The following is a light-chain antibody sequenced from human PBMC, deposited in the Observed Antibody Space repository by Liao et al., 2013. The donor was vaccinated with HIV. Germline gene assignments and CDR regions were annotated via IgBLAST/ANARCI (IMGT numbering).Light chain of an antibody. Sequence: SYELTQSPSVSVAPGKTARITCGGNYIGSKSVHWYQQRPGQAPVLVIYQDNKRLSKIPERFSGSNSGNTATLTISGTQAVDEADYYCQAWDNSTAIFGGGTKLTVL. CDR1: YIGSKS. CDR2: QDN. V-gene: IGLV3-21*01. J-gene: IGLJ2*01. CDR3: QAWDNSTAI.